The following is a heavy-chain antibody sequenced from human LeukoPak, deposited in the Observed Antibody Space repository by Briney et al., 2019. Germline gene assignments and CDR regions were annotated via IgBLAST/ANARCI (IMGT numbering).Heavy chain of an antibody. D-gene: IGHD4-17*01. CDR3: AKTIYGDHYFDY. V-gene: IGHV3-30-3*02. Sequence: GGSLRLSCAASGFTFSSYAMHWVRQAPGKGLEWVAVISYDGSNKYYADSVKGRFTISRDNSKNTLFLQMNSLRPEDTAIYYCAKTIYGDHYFDYWGQGTLVTVSS. CDR1: GFTFSSYA. J-gene: IGHJ4*02. CDR2: ISYDGSNK.